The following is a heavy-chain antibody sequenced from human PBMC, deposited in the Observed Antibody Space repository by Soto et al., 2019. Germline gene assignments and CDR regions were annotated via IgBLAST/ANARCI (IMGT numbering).Heavy chain of an antibody. CDR2: ISANADST. CDR1: GFTFSSYA. V-gene: IGHV3-23*01. J-gene: IGHJ4*02. D-gene: IGHD2-2*01. CDR3: AKSTGAGYCSDTSCFISFPYDY. Sequence: PGGSLRLSCATSGFTFSSYAMNWVRQAPGKGLEWISAISANADSTYYADSVKGRFTISRDDSKNTLYVQMNSLTAEDTAVYYCAKSTGAGYCSDTSCFISFPYDYWGQGTLVTVSS.